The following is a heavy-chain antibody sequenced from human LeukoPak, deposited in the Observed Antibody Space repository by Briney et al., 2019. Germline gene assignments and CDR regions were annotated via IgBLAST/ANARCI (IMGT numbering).Heavy chain of an antibody. J-gene: IGHJ1*01. CDR2: TSYSGNT. D-gene: IGHD6-25*01. V-gene: IGHV4-59*08. Sequence: SETLSLTCTVSDDSITSYYWSWIRQPPGKGLEWIGYTSYSGNTNHNPSLQSRVTVSLDTSKNQFSLKVNPVTAADTAVYYCARHLSSSGNGFQYWGQGTLVTVSS. CDR1: DDSITSYY. CDR3: ARHLSSSGNGFQY.